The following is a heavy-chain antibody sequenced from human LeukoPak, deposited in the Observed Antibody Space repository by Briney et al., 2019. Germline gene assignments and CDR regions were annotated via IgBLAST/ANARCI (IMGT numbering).Heavy chain of an antibody. CDR2: IYYSGST. Sequence: PSETLSLTCTVSGGSISSYYWGWIRQPPGKGLEWIGSIYYSGSTYYNPSLKSRVTISVDTSKNQFSLKLSSVTAADTAVYYCASGSYYELDYWGQGTLVTVSS. CDR1: GGSISSYY. V-gene: IGHV4-39*07. CDR3: ASGSYYELDY. J-gene: IGHJ4*02. D-gene: IGHD1-26*01.